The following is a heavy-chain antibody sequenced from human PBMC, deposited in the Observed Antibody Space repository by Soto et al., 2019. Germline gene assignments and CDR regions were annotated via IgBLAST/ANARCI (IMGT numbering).Heavy chain of an antibody. CDR1: GFTLSSYS. D-gene: IGHD3-22*01. CDR2: ISSSSSYI. CDR3: ARDLDYYDSSGYYH. V-gene: IGHV3-21*01. Sequence: XGSLKLSCAASGFTLSSYSTNWVRQAPGKGLEWVSSISSSSSYIYYADSVKGRFTISRDNAKNSLYLQMNSLRAEDTAVYYCARDLDYYDSSGYYHWGQGTLVTVSS. J-gene: IGHJ5*02.